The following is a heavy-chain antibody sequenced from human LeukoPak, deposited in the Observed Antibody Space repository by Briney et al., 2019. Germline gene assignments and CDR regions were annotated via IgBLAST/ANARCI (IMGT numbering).Heavy chain of an antibody. D-gene: IGHD6-19*01. Sequence: GGSLRLSCAASGFTFSTYAMTWARQAPGKGLEWVSGVSSSGAATYCADSVKGRFTISRDYSRSTLYLHMNSLRADDTAVYYCAKPFTQTPYAIGWYTCDSWGQGTLVTVSS. V-gene: IGHV3-23*01. CDR1: GFTFSTYA. CDR3: AKPFTQTPYAIGWYTCDS. CDR2: VSSSGAAT. J-gene: IGHJ4*02.